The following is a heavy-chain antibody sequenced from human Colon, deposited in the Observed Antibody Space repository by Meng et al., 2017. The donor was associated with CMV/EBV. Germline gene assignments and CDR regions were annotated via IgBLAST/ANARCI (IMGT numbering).Heavy chain of an antibody. V-gene: IGHV1-8*01. Sequence: ASVKVSCKASGYTFTSYDINWVRRATGQGLEWMGWMNPNSGNTGYAQKFQGRVTMTRNTSISTAYMELSSLRSEDTAVYYCAREFDYGDGVGWFDPWGQGTLVTVSS. CDR3: AREFDYGDGVGWFDP. CDR2: MNPNSGNT. J-gene: IGHJ5*02. D-gene: IGHD4-17*01. CDR1: GYTFTSYD.